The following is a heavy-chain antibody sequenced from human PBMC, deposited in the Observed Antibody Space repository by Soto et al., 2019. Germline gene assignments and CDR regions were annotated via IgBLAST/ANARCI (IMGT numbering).Heavy chain of an antibody. CDR3: AKGGVAAARGYFDH. V-gene: IGHV3-23*01. J-gene: IGHJ4*02. Sequence: GVSLRLSCAASGLIFRCYGLSWVRQAPGKGLEWVSDISGSGSVTNYADSVKDRFTISRDNSNYTLSLQMDSLRAEDKAVYYCAKGGVAAARGYFDHLGKGTRVTVSS. D-gene: IGHD6-13*01. CDR2: ISGSGSVT. CDR1: GLIFRCYG.